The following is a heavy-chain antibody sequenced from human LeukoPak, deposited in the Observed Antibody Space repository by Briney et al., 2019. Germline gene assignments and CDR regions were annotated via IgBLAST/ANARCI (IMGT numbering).Heavy chain of an antibody. CDR3: ARESRAWVVRGVIGY. J-gene: IGHJ4*02. D-gene: IGHD3-10*01. Sequence: ASVKVSCKASGYTFTSYGISWVRQAPGQGLEWMGWMNPNSGNTGYAQKFQGRVTMTRNTSISTAYMELSSLRSEDTAVYYCARESRAWVVRGVIGYWGQGTLVTVSS. CDR1: GYTFTSYG. V-gene: IGHV1-8*02. CDR2: MNPNSGNT.